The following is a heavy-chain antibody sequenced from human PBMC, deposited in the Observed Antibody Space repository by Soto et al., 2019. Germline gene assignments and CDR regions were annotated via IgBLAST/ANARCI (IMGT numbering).Heavy chain of an antibody. CDR1: GGSISSGDYY. CDR2: IYYSGST. V-gene: IGHV4-30-4*01. Sequence: PSETLSLTCTVSGGSISSGDYYWSWIRQPPGKGLEWIGYIYYSGSTYYNPSLKSRVTISVDTSKNQFSLKLSSVTAADTAVYYCAREREKTLRDWFDPWGQGISVTVSS. D-gene: IGHD1-26*01. J-gene: IGHJ5*02. CDR3: AREREKTLRDWFDP.